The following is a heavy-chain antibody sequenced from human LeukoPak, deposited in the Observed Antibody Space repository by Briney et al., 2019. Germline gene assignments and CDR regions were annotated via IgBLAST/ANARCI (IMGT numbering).Heavy chain of an antibody. D-gene: IGHD3-22*01. CDR3: ARESGYYDSSGYYPHYMDV. CDR1: GGSISSSSYY. J-gene: IGHJ6*03. V-gene: IGHV4-39*02. CDR2: IYYSGST. Sequence: PSETLSLTCTVSGGSISSSSYYWGWIRQPPGKGLEWIGSIYYSGSTYYNPSLKSRVTISVDTSKNQFSLKLSSVTAADTAVYYCARESGYYDSSGYYPHYMDVWGKGTTVTISS.